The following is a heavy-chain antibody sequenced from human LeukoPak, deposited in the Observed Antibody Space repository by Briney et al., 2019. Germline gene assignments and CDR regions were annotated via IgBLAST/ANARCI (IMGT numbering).Heavy chain of an antibody. Sequence: ASVKVSCKASGYTFTGYYMHWVRQAPGQGLEWMGWINPNSGGTNYAQNFQGRVTMTGDMSITTAYMELTRLRSDDTAVYYCARDPQLLVRGPFDFWGQGTLVTVSS. CDR2: INPNSGGT. D-gene: IGHD6-13*01. CDR3: ARDPQLLVRGPFDF. J-gene: IGHJ4*02. V-gene: IGHV1-2*02. CDR1: GYTFTGYY.